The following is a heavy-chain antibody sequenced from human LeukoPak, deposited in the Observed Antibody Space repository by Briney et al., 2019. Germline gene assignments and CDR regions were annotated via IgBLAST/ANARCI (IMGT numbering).Heavy chain of an antibody. D-gene: IGHD6-19*01. J-gene: IGHJ4*02. V-gene: IGHV1-2*02. CDR3: AREVSVAGTMVDD. CDR2: INPHSGGT. CDR1: GYTFTSYG. Sequence: ASVKVSCKASGYTFTSYGISWVRQAPGQGLEWMGWINPHSGGTNYAQNFQGRVTMTRDTSITTAYMELPSLTSDDTAVYYCAREVSVAGTMVDDWGQGTLVTVS.